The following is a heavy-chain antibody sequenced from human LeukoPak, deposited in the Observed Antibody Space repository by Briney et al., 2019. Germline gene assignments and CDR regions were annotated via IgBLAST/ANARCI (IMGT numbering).Heavy chain of an antibody. CDR2: IRYDGSNK. Sequence: GGSLRLSCAASGFTFSSYGMHWVRQAPGKGLEWVAFIRYDGSNKYYADSVKGRFTISRDNSKNTLYLQMNSLRAEETAVYYCAKDETSATYRRMDVWGKGTTVTVSS. J-gene: IGHJ6*04. D-gene: IGHD3-16*02. CDR3: AKDETSATYRRMDV. V-gene: IGHV3-30*02. CDR1: GFTFSSYG.